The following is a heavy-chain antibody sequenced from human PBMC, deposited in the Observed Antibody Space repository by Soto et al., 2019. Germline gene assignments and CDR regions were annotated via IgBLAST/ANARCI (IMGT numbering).Heavy chain of an antibody. J-gene: IGHJ6*02. V-gene: IGHV5-51*01. CDR2: IYPGDSDT. Sequence: SLKISCKGSGYSFTSYWIGWVRQMPGKGLEWMGIIYPGDSDTRYSPSFQGQVTISADKSISTAYLQWSSLKASDTAMYYCARTSAAGKNYNGMDVWGQGTTVTVSS. CDR3: ARTSAAGKNYNGMDV. D-gene: IGHD6-13*01. CDR1: GYSFTSYW.